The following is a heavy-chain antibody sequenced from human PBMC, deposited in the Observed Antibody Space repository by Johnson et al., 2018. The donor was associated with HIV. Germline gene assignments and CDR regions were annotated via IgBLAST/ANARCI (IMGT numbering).Heavy chain of an antibody. CDR1: AFTFSNYW. J-gene: IGHJ3*02. CDR3: AREFGQASSYAFDI. Sequence: MLLVESGGGVVQPGRSLRLSCAASAFTFSNYWMNWVRQAPGKGLEWVATITQDGSERYYVDSVKGRFTISRDNAKNSLYLQMNSLRAEDTAVYYCAREFGQASSYAFDIWGQGTTVTVSS. CDR2: ITQDGSER. V-gene: IGHV3-7*01. D-gene: IGHD3/OR15-3a*01.